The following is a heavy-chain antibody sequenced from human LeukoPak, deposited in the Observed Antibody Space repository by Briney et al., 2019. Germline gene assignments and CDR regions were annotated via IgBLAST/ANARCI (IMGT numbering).Heavy chain of an antibody. CDR1: GFTFSSYS. D-gene: IGHD4-23*01. V-gene: IGHV3-21*01. CDR2: ISSSSSYI. CDR3: ARDSGSYGGNSWDY. Sequence: GGSLRLSCAASGFTFSSYSMNWVRQAPGKGLEWVSSISSSSSYIYYADSVKGRFTISRDNAKNSLYLQMNSLRAEDTAVYYCARDSGSYGGNSWDYWGQGTLVTVSS. J-gene: IGHJ4*02.